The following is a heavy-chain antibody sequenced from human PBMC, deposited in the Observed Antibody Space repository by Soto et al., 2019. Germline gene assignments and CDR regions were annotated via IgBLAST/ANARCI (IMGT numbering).Heavy chain of an antibody. CDR1: GFTFSSYG. D-gene: IGHD3-22*01. CDR3: ARDPLGHSSGYYWGPGYYGMDV. Sequence: GGSLRLSCAASGFTFSSYGMHWVRQAPGKGLEWVAVIWYDGSNKYYADSVKGRFTISRDNSKNTLYLQMNSLRAEDTAVYYCARDPLGHSSGYYWGPGYYGMDVWGQGTTVTRLL. CDR2: IWYDGSNK. J-gene: IGHJ6*02. V-gene: IGHV3-33*01.